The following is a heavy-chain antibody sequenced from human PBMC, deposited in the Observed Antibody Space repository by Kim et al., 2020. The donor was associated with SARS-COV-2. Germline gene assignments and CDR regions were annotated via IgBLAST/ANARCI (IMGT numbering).Heavy chain of an antibody. CDR1: GGTFSSYA. CDR3: ATGSITMVQGVISYYYYGMDV. Sequence: SVKVSCKASGGTFSSYAISWVRQAPGQGLEWMGGIIPIFGTANYAQEFQGRVTITADESTSTAYMELSSLRSEDTAVYYCATGSITMVQGVISYYYYGMDVWGQGTTVTVSS. J-gene: IGHJ6*02. CDR2: IIPIFGTA. V-gene: IGHV1-69*13. D-gene: IGHD3-10*01.